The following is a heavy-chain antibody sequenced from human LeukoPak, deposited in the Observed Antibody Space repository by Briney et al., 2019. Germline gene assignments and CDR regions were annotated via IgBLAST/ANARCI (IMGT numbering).Heavy chain of an antibody. V-gene: IGHV3-30*18. Sequence: GRSLRLSCAASGFTFSRYGMHWVRQAPGKGLEWVAVISYDGSNKYYADSVKGRFTISRDNSKSTLYLQMNSLRAEDTAVYYCAKGLSLRDDFWSGDAFDIWGQGTMVTVSS. D-gene: IGHD3-3*01. CDR2: ISYDGSNK. CDR1: GFTFSRYG. CDR3: AKGLSLRDDFWSGDAFDI. J-gene: IGHJ3*02.